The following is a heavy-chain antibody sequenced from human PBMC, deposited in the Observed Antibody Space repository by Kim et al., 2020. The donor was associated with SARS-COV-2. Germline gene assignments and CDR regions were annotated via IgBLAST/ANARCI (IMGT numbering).Heavy chain of an antibody. D-gene: IGHD1-26*01. CDR1: GGTFSSYA. CDR2: IIPIFGTA. Sequence: SVKVSCKASGGTFSSYAISWVRQAPGQGLEWMGGIIPIFGTANYAQKFQGRVTITADESTSTAYMELSSLRSEDTAVYYCASARELVHEPFYYYYGMDVWGQGTTVTVSS. CDR3: ASARELVHEPFYYYYGMDV. J-gene: IGHJ6*02. V-gene: IGHV1-69*13.